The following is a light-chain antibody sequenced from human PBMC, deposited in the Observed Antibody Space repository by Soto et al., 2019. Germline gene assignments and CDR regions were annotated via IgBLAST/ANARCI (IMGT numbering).Light chain of an antibody. V-gene: IGKV3-15*01. CDR2: DTS. J-gene: IGKJ4*01. CDR3: QPFNNWTLT. Sequence: VMRQSPATRSVSPGERATLSCGASQGIGETLAWYQHKPGQTPRLLIYDTSTRATGVPTRFSGSRSGAEFTLTINSLKPEDVAVYDCQPFNNWTLTFGGGTKVDIK. CDR1: QGIGET.